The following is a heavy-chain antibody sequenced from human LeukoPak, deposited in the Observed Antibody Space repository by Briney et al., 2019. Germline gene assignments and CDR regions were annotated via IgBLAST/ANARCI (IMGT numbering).Heavy chain of an antibody. V-gene: IGHV4-39*01. CDR3: ARSFRRGPVDY. CDR2: IYYSGST. CDR1: GGSISSSSYY. Sequence: PSETLSLTCTVSGGSISSSSYYWGWIRQPPGKGLEWIGSIYYSGSTYYNPSLKSRVTISVDTSKNQFSLKLSPVTAADTAVYYCARSFRRGPVDYWGQGTLVTVSS. J-gene: IGHJ4*02. D-gene: IGHD3-10*01.